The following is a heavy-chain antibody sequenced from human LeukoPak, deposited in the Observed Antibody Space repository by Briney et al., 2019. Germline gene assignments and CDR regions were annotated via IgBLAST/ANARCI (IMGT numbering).Heavy chain of an antibody. D-gene: IGHD1-26*01. J-gene: IGHJ5*01. CDR1: GFTFSTSG. V-gene: IGHV3-30*02. CDR3: AGGYGSSWFDF. Sequence: GGSLRLSWAASGFTFSTSGIHWVRQAPGKGLEWVAFIRYDGSTKLYADSVKGRFTISRDNAKNSLSLQMNTLRAEDTAVYYCAGGYGSSWFDFWGQGTLVTVSS. CDR2: IRYDGSTK.